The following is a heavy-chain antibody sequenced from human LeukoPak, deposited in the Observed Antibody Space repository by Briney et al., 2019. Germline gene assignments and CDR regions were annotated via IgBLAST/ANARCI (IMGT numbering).Heavy chain of an antibody. CDR1: GYTFTSYY. Sequence: GASVKVSCKASGYTFTSYYMHWVRQAPGQGLEWMGIINPSGGSTSYAQKFQGRVTTTRDTSTSTVYMELSSLRSEDTAVYYCARHGLERLFDYWGQGTLVTVSS. V-gene: IGHV1-46*01. CDR2: INPSGGST. CDR3: ARHGLERLFDY. J-gene: IGHJ4*02. D-gene: IGHD1-1*01.